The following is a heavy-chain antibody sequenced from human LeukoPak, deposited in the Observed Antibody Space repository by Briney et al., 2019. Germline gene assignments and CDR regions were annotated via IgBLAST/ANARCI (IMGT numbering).Heavy chain of an antibody. D-gene: IGHD3-3*01. V-gene: IGHV4-34*01. CDR3: AVHLITIFGVVDY. Sequence: SETLSLTCAVYGGSFSGYYWSWIRQPPGKGLEWIGEINHSGSTNYNPSLKSRVTISVDTSKNQFSLKLSSVTAADTAVYYCAVHLITIFGVVDYWGQGTLVTVSS. CDR1: GGSFSGYY. CDR2: INHSGST. J-gene: IGHJ4*02.